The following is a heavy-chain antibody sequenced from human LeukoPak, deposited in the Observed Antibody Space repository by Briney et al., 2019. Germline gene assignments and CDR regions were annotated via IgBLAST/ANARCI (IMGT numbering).Heavy chain of an antibody. D-gene: IGHD5-18*01. V-gene: IGHV3-33*01. CDR3: ARDQVDTALYYFDY. CDR1: GFTFSSYG. Sequence: GRSLRLSCAASGFTFSSYGMHWVRQAPGKGLEWVTVIWYDGSNKYYADSVKGRFTISRDNSKNTLYLQMNSLRAEDTAVYYCARDQVDTALYYFDYWGQGTLVTVSS. J-gene: IGHJ4*02. CDR2: IWYDGSNK.